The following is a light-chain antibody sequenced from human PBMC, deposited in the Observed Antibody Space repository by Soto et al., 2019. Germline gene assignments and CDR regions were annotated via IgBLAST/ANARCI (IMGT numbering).Light chain of an antibody. V-gene: IGLV2-23*01. J-gene: IGLJ1*01. CDR1: ISDVGSSGP. CDR3: CSYVGARTYV. CDR2: EGS. Sequence: QSVLTQPASVSGSPAQSITISCSGSISDVGSSGPVSWYQHHPGQVPKLIIYEGSRRPSGVSSRFSGSKTGNTASLTITGLQAEDEANYYCCSYVGARTYVFGTGTKVT.